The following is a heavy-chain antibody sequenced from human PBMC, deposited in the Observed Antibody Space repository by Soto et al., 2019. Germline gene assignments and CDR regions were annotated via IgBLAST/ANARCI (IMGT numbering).Heavy chain of an antibody. D-gene: IGHD1-1*01. CDR1: GGSFSGYY. Sequence: QVQLQQWGAGLLKPSETLSLTCAVYGGSFSGYYWSWIRQPPGKGLEWIGEINHSGSTNYNPSLKSRVTISVDTSKNQFSLKLSSVTAADTAVYYCARDMKFENDGGYYYYGMDVWGQGTTVTVSS. V-gene: IGHV4-34*01. J-gene: IGHJ6*02. CDR3: ARDMKFENDGGYYYYGMDV. CDR2: INHSGST.